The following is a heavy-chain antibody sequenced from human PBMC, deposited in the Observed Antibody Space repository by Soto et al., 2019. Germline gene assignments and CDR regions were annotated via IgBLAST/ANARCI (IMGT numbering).Heavy chain of an antibody. V-gene: IGHV1-3*01. Sequence: ASVKVSCKASGYTLSSYAMHWVRQAPGQRLEWMGWINAGYGNTKSSQKFQDRVTISRDTSASTAYMELTSLRSEDTAVYYCARDTGDGTFDFWGQGTLVTVSS. CDR1: GYTLSSYA. D-gene: IGHD7-27*01. CDR3: ARDTGDGTFDF. CDR2: INAGYGNT. J-gene: IGHJ4*02.